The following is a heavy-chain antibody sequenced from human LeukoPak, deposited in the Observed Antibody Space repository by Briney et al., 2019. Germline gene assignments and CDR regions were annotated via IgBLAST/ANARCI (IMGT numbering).Heavy chain of an antibody. Sequence: GASVTVSCKASGYTFTGYYIHWVRQAPGQGLEWMGWISAYNGNTNYAQKLQGRVTMTTDTSTSTAYMELRSLRSDDTAVYYCAREVPMVRGVIGWFDPWGQGTLVTVSS. CDR2: ISAYNGNT. V-gene: IGHV1-18*04. CDR3: AREVPMVRGVIGWFDP. CDR1: GYTFTGYY. J-gene: IGHJ5*02. D-gene: IGHD3-10*01.